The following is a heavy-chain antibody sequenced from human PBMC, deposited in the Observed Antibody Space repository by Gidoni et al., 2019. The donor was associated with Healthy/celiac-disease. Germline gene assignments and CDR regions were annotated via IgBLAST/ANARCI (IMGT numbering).Heavy chain of an antibody. V-gene: IGHV4-61*01. J-gene: IGHJ6*04. D-gene: IGHD2-21*01. CDR1: GGSVSSGSYY. Sequence: QVQLQESGPGLVKPSETLSLTCTVSGGSVSSGSYYWSWIRQPPGKGLEWIGYIYYSGSTNYNPSLKSRVTISVDTSKNQFSLKLSSVTAADTAVYYCARDLWGRPDVWGKGTTVTVSS. CDR2: IYYSGST. CDR3: ARDLWGRPDV.